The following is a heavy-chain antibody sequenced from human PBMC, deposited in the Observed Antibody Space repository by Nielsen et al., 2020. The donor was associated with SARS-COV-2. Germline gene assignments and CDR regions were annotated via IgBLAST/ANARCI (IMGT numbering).Heavy chain of an antibody. V-gene: IGHV1-24*01. CDR2: FDPEDGET. CDR1: GYTLTELS. J-gene: IGHJ5*02. D-gene: IGHD1-26*01. CDR3: ARGGSASSPYIATHWFDP. Sequence: ASVKVSCKVSGYTLTELSMHWVRQAPGKGLEWMGGFDPEDGETIYAQKFQGRVTMTEDTSTDTAYMELSSLRSEDTAVYYCARGGSASSPYIATHWFDPWGQGTLVTVSS.